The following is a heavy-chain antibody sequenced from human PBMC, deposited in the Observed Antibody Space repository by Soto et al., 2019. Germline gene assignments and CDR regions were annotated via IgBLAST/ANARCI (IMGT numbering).Heavy chain of an antibody. CDR2: IYSGGST. CDR3: ATPRTGYPYYYGMDV. V-gene: IGHV3-53*01. Sequence: GGSLRLSCAASGFTVSSNYMSWVRQASGKGLEWVSVIYSGGSTYYADSVKGRFTISRDNSKNTLYLQMNSLRAEDTAVYYCATPRTGYPYYYGMDVWGQGTTVTVSS. CDR1: GFTVSSNY. D-gene: IGHD3-9*01. J-gene: IGHJ6*02.